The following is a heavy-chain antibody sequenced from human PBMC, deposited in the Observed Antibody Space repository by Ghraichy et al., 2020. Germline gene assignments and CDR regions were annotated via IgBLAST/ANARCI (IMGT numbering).Heavy chain of an antibody. J-gene: IGHJ4*02. CDR2: IYDSGST. Sequence: SETLSLTCTVSGGSISSYYWSWIRQPPGKGLEWIGYIYDSGSTNYNPSLKSRVTISVDTSKNQFSLKLSSMTAADTAVYYCARGSRVIYDFLTGYYHYYFDYWGQGTLVTVSS. D-gene: IGHD3-9*01. CDR3: ARGSRVIYDFLTGYYHYYFDY. CDR1: GGSISSYY. V-gene: IGHV4-59*01.